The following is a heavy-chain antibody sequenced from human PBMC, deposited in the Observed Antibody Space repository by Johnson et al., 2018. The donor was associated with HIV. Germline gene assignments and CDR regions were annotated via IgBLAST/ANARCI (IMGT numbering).Heavy chain of an antibody. CDR1: GFTFSSYA. V-gene: IGHV3-30*04. J-gene: IGHJ3*02. Sequence: QVQLVESGGGVVQPGRSLRLSCAASGFTFSSYAMHWVRQAPGKGLEWVAVVSYDGSNKYYADSVKGRFTISRDNSKNTLYLQMNSLRTEDTAVYYCARGGADSSGWYDDAFDIWGQGTMVTVSS. CDR3: ARGGADSSGWYDDAFDI. D-gene: IGHD6-19*01. CDR2: VSYDGSNK.